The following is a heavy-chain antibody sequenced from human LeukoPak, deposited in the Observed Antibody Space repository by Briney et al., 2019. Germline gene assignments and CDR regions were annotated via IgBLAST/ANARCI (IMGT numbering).Heavy chain of an antibody. J-gene: IGHJ3*02. Sequence: GGSLRLSCAASGLSFSSYAMSWVRQAPGKGLEWVSGISGSGGSTNSADSVKGRFTISRDNSKNTLYLQMNSLRAEDTAVYYCTCEECTDAFDIWGQGTMVTVSS. V-gene: IGHV3-23*01. CDR1: GLSFSSYA. CDR2: ISGSGGST. D-gene: IGHD2-8*01. CDR3: TCEECTDAFDI.